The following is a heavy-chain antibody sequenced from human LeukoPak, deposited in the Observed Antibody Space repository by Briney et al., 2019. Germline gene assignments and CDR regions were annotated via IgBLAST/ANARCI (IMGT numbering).Heavy chain of an antibody. D-gene: IGHD3-22*01. CDR2: IYTSGST. CDR1: GGSISSYY. Sequence: SETLSLTCTVSGGSISSYYWSWIRQPAGKGLEWIGRIYTSGSTNYNPSLKSRVTISVDTSKNQFSLKLSSVTAADTAVYYCARRLITMIRRRAFDIWGQGTMVTVSS. CDR3: ARRLITMIRRRAFDI. V-gene: IGHV4-4*07. J-gene: IGHJ3*02.